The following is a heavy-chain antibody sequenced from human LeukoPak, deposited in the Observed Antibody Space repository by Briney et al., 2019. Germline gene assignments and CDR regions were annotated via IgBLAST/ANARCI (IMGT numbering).Heavy chain of an antibody. Sequence: GGSLRLSCAASGFTFIIYNMNWVRQAPGKGREWVSAISGSGTKTYYADSVRGRFTISRDNSKNTLSLQMSSLRAEDTAVYYCAKAEWELLSYFDYWGQGMLVIVSS. CDR1: GFTFIIYN. D-gene: IGHD1-26*01. J-gene: IGHJ4*02. V-gene: IGHV3-23*01. CDR3: AKAEWELLSYFDY. CDR2: ISGSGTKT.